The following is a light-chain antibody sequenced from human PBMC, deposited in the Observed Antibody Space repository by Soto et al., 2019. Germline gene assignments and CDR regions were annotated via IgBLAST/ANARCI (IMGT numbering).Light chain of an antibody. CDR3: QQYVSSPLT. V-gene: IGKV3-20*01. CDR1: QRVSSSY. CDR2: AAS. J-gene: IGKJ4*01. Sequence: EIVLTQSPGTLSLSPGERATLSCRASQRVSSSYLAWYQQKPGQAPRLLIYAASSRATGIPDRFSGSGSGTDITLTISRPEPEDFAVYYCQQYVSSPLTFGGGTKVEIK.